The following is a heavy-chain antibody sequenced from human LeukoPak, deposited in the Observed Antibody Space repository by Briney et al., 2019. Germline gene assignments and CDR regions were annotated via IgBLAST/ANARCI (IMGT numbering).Heavy chain of an antibody. Sequence: PGGSLRLSCAASGFTFSSYGMHWVRLAPGKGLEWVAVISYDGSNKYYADSVKGRFTISRDNSKNTLYLQMNSLRAEDTAVYYCARSIAVAGTGAFDIWGQGTMVTVSS. J-gene: IGHJ3*02. CDR1: GFTFSSYG. V-gene: IGHV3-30*03. D-gene: IGHD6-19*01. CDR3: ARSIAVAGTGAFDI. CDR2: ISYDGSNK.